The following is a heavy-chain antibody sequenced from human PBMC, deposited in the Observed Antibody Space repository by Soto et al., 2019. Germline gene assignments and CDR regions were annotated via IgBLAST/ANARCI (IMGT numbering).Heavy chain of an antibody. CDR3: AREIGSGHCSGGRCRGPFDI. V-gene: IGHV4-59*01. D-gene: IGHD2-15*01. CDR2: IYYSGST. J-gene: IGHJ3*02. Sequence: SETLSLTCIVSDGSISSYYWSWIRQPPGKGLEWIGSIYYSGSTNYNPSLKSRVTISVDTSKKQFSLKLSSATAADTAVYYCAREIGSGHCSGGRCRGPFDIWGQGTMVTV. CDR1: DGSISSYY.